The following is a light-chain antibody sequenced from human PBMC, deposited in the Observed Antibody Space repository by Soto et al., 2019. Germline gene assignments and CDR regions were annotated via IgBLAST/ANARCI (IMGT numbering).Light chain of an antibody. Sequence: QSALTQPPSASGSPGQSVTISCTGPSSDVGGYNYVSWYQQHPGKAPKLMIYEVTKRPSGVPDRFSGSKSGNTASLTVSGLQAEDEADYYCSSYAGSNSVVLGGGTKVTVL. CDR1: SSDVGGYNY. V-gene: IGLV2-8*01. CDR3: SSYAGSNSVV. J-gene: IGLJ2*01. CDR2: EVT.